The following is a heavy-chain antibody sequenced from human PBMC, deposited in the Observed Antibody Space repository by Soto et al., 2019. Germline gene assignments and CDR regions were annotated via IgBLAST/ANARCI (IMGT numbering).Heavy chain of an antibody. J-gene: IGHJ4*02. CDR2: IIPIFGTA. CDR3: ARDGGRHSGGIDY. Sequence: QVQLVQPGAEVKKPGSSVKVSCKASGGTFSSYSINWVRQAPGQGLEWMGEIIPIFGTANYAQKFEGRVTITADESTSTAYMELSSLRSENTAVYYCARDGGRHSGGIDYWGQGTLVNVSS. V-gene: IGHV1-69*01. D-gene: IGHD1-26*01. CDR1: GGTFSSYS.